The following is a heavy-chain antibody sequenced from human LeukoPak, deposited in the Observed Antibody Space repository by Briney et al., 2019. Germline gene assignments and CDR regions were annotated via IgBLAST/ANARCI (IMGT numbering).Heavy chain of an antibody. V-gene: IGHV3-23*01. D-gene: IGHD2-8*01. CDR2: ISGSVGST. CDR3: ATLVPWDIVLMVYADPRLAY. CDR1: GFTFSGYA. Sequence: GGSLRLSCAASGFTFSGYAMSWVRQAPGKGLEWVSAISGSVGSTYYADSVKGRFTISRDNYKHTLYLKMNSLRAEETAVYYPATLVPWDIVLMVYADPRLAYWGEGTLVTASS. J-gene: IGHJ4*02.